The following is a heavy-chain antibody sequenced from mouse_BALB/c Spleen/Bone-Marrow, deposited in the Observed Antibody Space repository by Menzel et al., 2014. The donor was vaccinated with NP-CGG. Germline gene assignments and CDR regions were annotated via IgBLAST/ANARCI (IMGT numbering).Heavy chain of an antibody. V-gene: IGHV1S137*01. CDR2: ISNYYGDA. CDR1: GYTFTDYA. D-gene: IGHD2-14*01. J-gene: IGHJ4*01. CDR3: ARTGKVRNAMDY. Sequence: VMLVQSGAELVWAGVSENISCKGSGYTFTDYALHWVKQSHAESLEWIGLISNYYGDASYNQKFKGKATMTVDKSSTTAYMELARLTTEDSTIYYCARTGKVRNAMDYWGQGTSVTVS.